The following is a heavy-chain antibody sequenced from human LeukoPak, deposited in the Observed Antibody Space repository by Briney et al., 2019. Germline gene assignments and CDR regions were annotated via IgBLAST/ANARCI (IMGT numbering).Heavy chain of an antibody. V-gene: IGHV3-23*01. J-gene: IGHJ3*02. CDR3: AKGGDIAYCGGDCYPQYAFDI. CDR1: GFTFSSYA. Sequence: GGSLRLSCAASGFTFSSYAMSWVRQALGKGLEWVSAISGSGGSTYYADSVKGRFTISRDNSKNTLYLQMNSLRAEDTAVYYCAKGGDIAYCGGDCYPQYAFDIWGQGTMVTVSS. CDR2: ISGSGGST. D-gene: IGHD2-21*02.